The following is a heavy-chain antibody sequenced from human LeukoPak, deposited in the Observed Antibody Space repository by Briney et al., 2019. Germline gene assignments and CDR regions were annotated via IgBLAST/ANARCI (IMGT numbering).Heavy chain of an antibody. Sequence: KPSETLSLTCTVSGGSISSHYWSWIRQPPRKGLDRIGYIYYSGSTNYNPSLKSRVTISIDTSKNQFSLKLSSVTAADTAVYYCARAGGLVRGVYDYWGQGTLVTVSS. CDR3: ARAGGLVRGVYDY. D-gene: IGHD3-10*01. CDR1: GGSISSHY. V-gene: IGHV4-59*11. CDR2: IYYSGST. J-gene: IGHJ4*02.